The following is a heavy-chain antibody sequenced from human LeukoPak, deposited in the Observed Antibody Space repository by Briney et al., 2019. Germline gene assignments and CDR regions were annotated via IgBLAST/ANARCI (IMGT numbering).Heavy chain of an antibody. CDR3: ASVPWDCSSTSCYIGYYFDY. V-gene: IGHV3-7*01. CDR1: GFTFSSYW. CDR2: IKQDGSEK. D-gene: IGHD2-2*02. Sequence: GGSLRLSCAASGFTFSSYWMSWVRRAPGKGLEWVANIKQDGSEKYYVDSVKGRFTISRDNAKNSLYLQMNSLRAEDTAVYYCASVPWDCSSTSCYIGYYFDYWGQGTLVTVSS. J-gene: IGHJ4*02.